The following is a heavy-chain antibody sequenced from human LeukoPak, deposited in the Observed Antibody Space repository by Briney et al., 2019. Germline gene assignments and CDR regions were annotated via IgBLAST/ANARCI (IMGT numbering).Heavy chain of an antibody. Sequence: GGSLRLSCAASGFTFSDYYMSWIRQAPGKGLEWLSYFSSSSNYTNYADSVRGRFTISRDNAKKSLNLQMNSLRAEDTAVYYCARIYRSRRAFDYWGQGTLVTVSS. CDR1: GFTFSDYY. V-gene: IGHV3-11*03. J-gene: IGHJ4*02. CDR2: FSSSSNYT. CDR3: ARIYRSRRAFDY. D-gene: IGHD2/OR15-2a*01.